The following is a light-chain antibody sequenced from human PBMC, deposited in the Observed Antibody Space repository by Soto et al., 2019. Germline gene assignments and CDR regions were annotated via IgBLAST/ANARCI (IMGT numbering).Light chain of an antibody. CDR3: QHSYSTSWT. Sequence: DIQMTQSPSSLSASVGDRVTISCRASQTISSFLNWYQHKPGKAPKLLIYAASSLQSGVPSRFSGRGSGTDFTLTITSLQPEDFATYYGQHSYSTSWTFGQGTQVEIK. J-gene: IGKJ1*01. V-gene: IGKV1-39*01. CDR1: QTISSF. CDR2: AAS.